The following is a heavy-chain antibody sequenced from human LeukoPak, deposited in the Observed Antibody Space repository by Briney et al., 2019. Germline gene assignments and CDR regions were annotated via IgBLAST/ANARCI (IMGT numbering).Heavy chain of an antibody. J-gene: IGHJ6*02. D-gene: IGHD3-22*01. V-gene: IGHV3-21*01. CDR3: ARDSSGYYSDYYYGMDV. Sequence: GGSLRLSCAASGFTFSSYSMNWVRQAPGKGLEWVSSISSSSSYIYYADSVKGRFTISRDNAENSLYLQMNSLRAEDTAVYYCARDSSGYYSDYYYGMDVWGQGTTVTVSS. CDR2: ISSSSSYI. CDR1: GFTFSSYS.